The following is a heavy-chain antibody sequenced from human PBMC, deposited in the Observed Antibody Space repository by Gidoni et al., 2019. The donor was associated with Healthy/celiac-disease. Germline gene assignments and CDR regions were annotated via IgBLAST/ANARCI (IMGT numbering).Heavy chain of an antibody. J-gene: IGHJ6*02. D-gene: IGHD3-3*01. Sequence: EVQLLESGGGLVQPGGSLSLSCAASGFTFSRYAMSWVRQAPGKGLEWVSAISGSGGSTYYADSVKGRFTISRDNSKNTLYLQMNSLRAEDTAVYYCAKDHPSYEEWLLPEHIYYYYYYGMDVWGQGTTVTVSS. CDR2: ISGSGGST. CDR1: GFTFSRYA. V-gene: IGHV3-23*01. CDR3: AKDHPSYEEWLLPEHIYYYYYYGMDV.